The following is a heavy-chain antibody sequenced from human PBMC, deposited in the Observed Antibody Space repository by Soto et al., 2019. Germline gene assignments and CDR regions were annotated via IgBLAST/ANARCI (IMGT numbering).Heavy chain of an antibody. CDR2: ISGSGXXX. CDR1: GFTFSSYA. D-gene: IGHD2-21*01. Sequence: XVQLLESGGGLVQPGGSLRLSCAASGFTFSSYAMSWVRQAPGKGLEWXSAISGSGXXXXYXDXXKGXXXXXRXNSXXXXXXXXXXXXXXXXXXXXXXXXDXAIWGQGTMVTVSS. J-gene: IGHJ3*02. V-gene: IGHV3-23*01. CDR3: XXXDXAI.